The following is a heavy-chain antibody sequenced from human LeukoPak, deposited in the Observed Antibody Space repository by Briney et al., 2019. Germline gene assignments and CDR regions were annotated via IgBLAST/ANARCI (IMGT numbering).Heavy chain of an antibody. Sequence: PSETLSLTCAVYGGSFSGYYWSWIRQPPGKGLGWIGEINHSGSTNYNPSLKSRVTISVDTSKNQFSLKLSSVTAADTAVYYCARGRYGDTIFDSWGQGTLVTVSS. CDR1: GGSFSGYY. D-gene: IGHD4-17*01. J-gene: IGHJ4*02. V-gene: IGHV4-34*01. CDR3: ARGRYGDTIFDS. CDR2: INHSGST.